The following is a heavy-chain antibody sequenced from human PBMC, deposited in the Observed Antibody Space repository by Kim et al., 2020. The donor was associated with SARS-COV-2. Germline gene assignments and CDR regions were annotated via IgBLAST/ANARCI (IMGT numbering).Heavy chain of an antibody. CDR2: FYDGGSA. CDR3: ATSAGSDDYGDYLRY. J-gene: IGHJ4*02. Sequence: GGSLRLSCGASGFTVSSNHMSWVRQAPGKGLEWVSVFYDGGSAYYADFVKGRFTISRDNSKNTLYLQMNSLRAEDTAMYYCATSAGSDDYGDYLRYWGQGTLVTVSS. V-gene: IGHV3-53*01. D-gene: IGHD4-17*01. CDR1: GFTVSSNH.